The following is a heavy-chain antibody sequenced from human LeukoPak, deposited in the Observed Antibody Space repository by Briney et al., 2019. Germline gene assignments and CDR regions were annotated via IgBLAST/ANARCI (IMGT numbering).Heavy chain of an antibody. D-gene: IGHD3-22*01. V-gene: IGHV3-30*18. Sequence: GGSLRLSCAASGFTFSTYGMPWVRQAPGEGLEWVAVISYDGTNKYYADSVKGRFTISRDNSKNTLYLQMNGLRAEDTAVYYCAKAKVRPLYYYDSSGQSHLDYWGQGTLVTVSS. CDR2: ISYDGTNK. CDR1: GFTFSTYG. CDR3: AKAKVRPLYYYDSSGQSHLDY. J-gene: IGHJ4*02.